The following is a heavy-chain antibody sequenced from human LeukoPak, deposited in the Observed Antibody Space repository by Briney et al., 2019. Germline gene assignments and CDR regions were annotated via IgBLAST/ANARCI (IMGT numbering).Heavy chain of an antibody. D-gene: IGHD2-2*01. CDR1: GFTFSSNW. J-gene: IGHJ4*02. CDR3: ARTQCISTRCSHYFDS. Sequence: GGSLRLSCAASGFTFSSNWMSWVRQAPGKGLEWVANIKQDGSDKYYMDSVKGRLTISRDNSKNSLYLQMDSLRAEDTAVYYCARTQCISTRCSHYFDSWGQGTLVTVSS. CDR2: IKQDGSDK. V-gene: IGHV3-7*05.